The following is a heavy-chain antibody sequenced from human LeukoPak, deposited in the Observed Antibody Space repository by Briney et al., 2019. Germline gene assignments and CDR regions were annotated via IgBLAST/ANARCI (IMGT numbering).Heavy chain of an antibody. D-gene: IGHD6-19*01. CDR2: IYDRGFT. CDR3: AGGFDSSKMAY. V-gene: IGHV4-31*11. J-gene: IGHJ4*02. CDR1: GGSISSGGHY. Sequence: SETLSLTCAVSGGSISSGGHYWSWIRQLPGKGLEWIGCIYDRGFTYYNPSLKSRVTISRESSENQLSLKLSSMTVADTAVYYCAGGFDSSKMAYWGQGTLVAVSS.